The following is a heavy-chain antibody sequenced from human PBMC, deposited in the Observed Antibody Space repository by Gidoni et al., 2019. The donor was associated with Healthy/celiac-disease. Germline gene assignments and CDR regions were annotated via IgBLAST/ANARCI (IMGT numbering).Heavy chain of an antibody. Sequence: EVQLVESGGGLVQPGGSLSLSCAASGFPFSRHSMNWVRQAPGKGLEWVSYMSSSSSTIYYADSVKGRFTISRDNAKNSLYLQMNSLRDEDTAVYYCARQEMATADYYYGMDVWGQGTTVTVSS. CDR2: MSSSSSTI. V-gene: IGHV3-48*02. J-gene: IGHJ6*02. D-gene: IGHD5-12*01. CDR3: ARQEMATADYYYGMDV. CDR1: GFPFSRHS.